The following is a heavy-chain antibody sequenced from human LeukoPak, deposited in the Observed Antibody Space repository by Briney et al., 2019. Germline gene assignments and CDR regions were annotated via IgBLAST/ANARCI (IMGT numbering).Heavy chain of an antibody. Sequence: PGGSLRLSCAASGFTVSSNYMSWVRQAPGEGLEWVSVIYSGGSTYYADSVKGRFTISRDNSKNTLYLQMNSLRAEDTAVYYCARAPNYYDSSGPPAPLWYFDYWGQGTLVTVSS. D-gene: IGHD3-22*01. V-gene: IGHV3-53*01. CDR2: IYSGGST. CDR1: GFTVSSNY. J-gene: IGHJ4*02. CDR3: ARAPNYYDSSGPPAPLWYFDY.